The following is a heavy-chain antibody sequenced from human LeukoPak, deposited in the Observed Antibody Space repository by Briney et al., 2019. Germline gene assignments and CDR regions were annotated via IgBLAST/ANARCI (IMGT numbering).Heavy chain of an antibody. V-gene: IGHV3-30*18. CDR3: AKGSGGSGCSPIDY. J-gene: IGHJ4*02. CDR2: ISYDGSNK. CDR1: GFTFSSNG. D-gene: IGHD2-15*01. Sequence: GGSLRLSCAASGFTFSSNGMHWVRQAPGKGLEWVAGISYDGSNKYYADSVRGRFTISRDTSKNTLYLQMNSLRAEDTAVYYCAKGSGGSGCSPIDYWGQGTLVTVSS.